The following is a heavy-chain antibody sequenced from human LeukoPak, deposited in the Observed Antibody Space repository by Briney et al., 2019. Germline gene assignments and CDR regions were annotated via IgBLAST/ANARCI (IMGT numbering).Heavy chain of an antibody. D-gene: IGHD2-15*01. CDR3: ARLYCSGGSCYYFQH. J-gene: IGHJ1*01. CDR1: GGSISTYY. Sequence: SETLSLTCSVSGGSISTYYWSWIRQPPGKGLEWIGYIYYSGSTSYNPSLKSRVTISIDTSKNQFSLELTSVTAADTAVYYCARLYCSGGSCYYFQHWGQGTLVTVSS. CDR2: IYYSGST. V-gene: IGHV4-59*08.